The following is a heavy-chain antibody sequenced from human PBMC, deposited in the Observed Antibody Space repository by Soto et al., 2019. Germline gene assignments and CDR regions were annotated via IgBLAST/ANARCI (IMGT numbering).Heavy chain of an antibody. Sequence: QVHLVESGGGVVQPGRSLRLSCAASGSTFSSYGMHWVRQAPGKGLEWVAMTWYDGSNKYYADSVKGRFTISRDNPKNMLYLQMNSLRVEDTAVYYCARGAFTLAQAFDFWGQGTPVTVSS. CDR3: ARGAFTLAQAFDF. V-gene: IGHV3-33*01. J-gene: IGHJ4*02. D-gene: IGHD3-16*01. CDR2: TWYDGSNK. CDR1: GSTFSSYG.